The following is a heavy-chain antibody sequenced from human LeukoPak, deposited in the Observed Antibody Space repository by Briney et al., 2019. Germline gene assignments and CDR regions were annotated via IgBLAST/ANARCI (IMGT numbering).Heavy chain of an antibody. CDR3: ARGAGWDLLGDAFDI. V-gene: IGHV4-34*01. CDR2: INHSGST. CDR1: GGSFSGYY. D-gene: IGHD1-26*01. J-gene: IGHJ3*02. Sequence: SETLSLTCAVYGGSFSGYYWSWIRQPPGKGLEWIGDINHSGSTNYNSPLKSRVTMSVDTSKNQFSLKLSSVTATDTAIYYCARGAGWDLLGDAFDIWGQGTMVSVS.